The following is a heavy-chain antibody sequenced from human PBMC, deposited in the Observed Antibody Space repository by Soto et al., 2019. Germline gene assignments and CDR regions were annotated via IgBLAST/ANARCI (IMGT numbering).Heavy chain of an antibody. J-gene: IGHJ6*02. V-gene: IGHV3-30*18. CDR2: ISYDGSNK. CDR1: RFTLSSYG. CDR3: AKDLDRFGPSYNYYGIDD. Sequence: GGSLRLSCAASRFTLSSYGMHWVRQAPGKGLEWVAVISYDGSNKYYADSVKGRFTISRDNSKNTLYLQMNSLRAEDTAVFYCAKDLDRFGPSYNYYGIDDWGQGTMVTVSS. D-gene: IGHD3-16*01.